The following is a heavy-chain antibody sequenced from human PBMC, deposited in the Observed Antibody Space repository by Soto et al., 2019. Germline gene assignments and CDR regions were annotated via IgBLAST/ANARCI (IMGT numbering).Heavy chain of an antibody. J-gene: IGHJ4*02. CDR3: ARTRQRRPVFYVDY. V-gene: IGHV1-69*01. Sequence: QVQLMQSGAEVTKPGSSVKVSCKASGGPFNTFGISWVRQAPGQGLEWMGGIIPKYGTTNYARRFQGRVTITADESTTTAYLELSSLRYDDTAIYYCARTRQRRPVFYVDYWGQGTPISVTS. CDR1: GGPFNTFG. CDR2: IIPKYGTT. D-gene: IGHD2-2*01.